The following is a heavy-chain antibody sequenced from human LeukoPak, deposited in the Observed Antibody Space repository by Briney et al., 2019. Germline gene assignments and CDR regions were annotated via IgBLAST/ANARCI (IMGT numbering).Heavy chain of an antibody. Sequence: SETLFLTCTVSGGSISSYCWNWVRQSPGKGLEWIGYIFTSGRTDYNPSLKSRVTMSVDTSKNQISMDLRFLTAADTAVYYCATSHDVKTAPYDLWGQGALVTVSP. J-gene: IGHJ5*02. V-gene: IGHV4-4*09. D-gene: IGHD3-9*01. CDR1: GGSISSYC. CDR3: ATSHDVKTAPYDL. CDR2: IFTSGRT.